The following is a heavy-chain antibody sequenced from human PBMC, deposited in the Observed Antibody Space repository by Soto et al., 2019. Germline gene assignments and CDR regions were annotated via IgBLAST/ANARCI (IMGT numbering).Heavy chain of an antibody. CDR1: GGSISSYY. Sequence: SETLSLTCTVSGGSISSYYWSWIRQPPGKGLEWIGYIYYSGSTNYNPSLKSRVTISVDTSKNQFSLKLSSVTAADTAVYYCARASVEYSSSFSHAFDIWGQGTMVTVSS. CDR2: IYYSGST. D-gene: IGHD6-6*01. J-gene: IGHJ3*02. V-gene: IGHV4-59*01. CDR3: ARASVEYSSSFSHAFDI.